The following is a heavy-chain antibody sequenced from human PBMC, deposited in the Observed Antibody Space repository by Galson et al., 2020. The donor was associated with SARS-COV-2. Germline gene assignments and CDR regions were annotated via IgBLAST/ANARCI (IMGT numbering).Heavy chain of an antibody. V-gene: IGHV3-30*04. CDR3: ARPREGLEWLLYFQH. J-gene: IGHJ1*01. D-gene: IGHD3-3*01. CDR2: ISYDGSNK. CDR1: GFTFSSYA. Sequence: QLGESLKISCAASGFTFSSYAMHWVRQAPGKGLEWVAVISYDGSNKYYADSVKGRFTISRDNSKNTLYLQMNSLRAEDTAVYYCARPREGLEWLLYFQHWGQGTLVTVSS.